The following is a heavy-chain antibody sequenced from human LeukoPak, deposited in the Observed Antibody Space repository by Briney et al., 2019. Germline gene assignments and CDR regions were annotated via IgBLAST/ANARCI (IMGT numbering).Heavy chain of an antibody. CDR2: IYYSGST. CDR3: ARGLLDGYTHPAAFDI. D-gene: IGHD5-24*01. J-gene: IGHJ3*02. Sequence: SETLSLTCTVSGGSISSYYWSWVRQPPGKGLEWIGYIYYSGSTKYNPSLTSRVTISVDTSKNQFSLKLSSVTAADTAVYYCARGLLDGYTHPAAFDIWGQGTMVTVSS. V-gene: IGHV4-59*01. CDR1: GGSISSYY.